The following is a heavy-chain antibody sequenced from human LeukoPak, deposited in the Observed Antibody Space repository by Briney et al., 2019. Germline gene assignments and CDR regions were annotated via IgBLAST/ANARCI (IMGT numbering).Heavy chain of an antibody. J-gene: IGHJ4*02. CDR2: ISSSGSTI. Sequence: PGGSLRLSCAASGITFSSYEMNCVRQAPGKGLEWVSYISSSGSTIYYADSVKGRFTISRDKDKNSLYLQMNSLKDEDASVYYCVRDFSGVVSPDYFDYWGQGTLVTVSS. CDR1: GITFSSYE. CDR3: VRDFSGVVSPDYFDY. D-gene: IGHD3-3*01. V-gene: IGHV3-48*03.